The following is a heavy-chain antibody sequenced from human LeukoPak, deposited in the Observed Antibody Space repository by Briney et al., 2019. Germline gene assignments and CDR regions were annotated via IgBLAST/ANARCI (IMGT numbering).Heavy chain of an antibody. CDR3: ARSRSPYYYYYYMDV. CDR2: IYYSGST. V-gene: IGHV4-59*01. D-gene: IGHD1-26*01. CDR1: GGSISSYY. J-gene: IGHJ6*03. Sequence: PSETLSLTCTVSGGSISSYYWSWIRQPPGTGLEWIGYIYYSGSTNYNPSLKSRVTISVDTSKNQFSLKLSSVTAADTAVYYCARSRSPYYYYYYMDVWGKGTTVTVSS.